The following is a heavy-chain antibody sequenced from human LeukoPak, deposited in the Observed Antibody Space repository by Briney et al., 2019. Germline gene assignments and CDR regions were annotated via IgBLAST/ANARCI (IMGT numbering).Heavy chain of an antibody. CDR1: GFPFSSHA. V-gene: IGHV3-23*01. CDR2: ISPSGEST. Sequence: PGGSLRLSCAASGFPFSSHAMNWVRQAPGKGLEWVSDISPSGESTDYADSVKGRFTISRDNSKNTLYLQMDSLRDEDRAVYFCAKGSGGYDFDAWGQGTPVTVSS. D-gene: IGHD3-16*01. CDR3: AKGSGGYDFDA. J-gene: IGHJ4*02.